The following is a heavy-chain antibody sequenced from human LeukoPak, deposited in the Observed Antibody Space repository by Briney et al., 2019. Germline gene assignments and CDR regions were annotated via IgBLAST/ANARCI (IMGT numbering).Heavy chain of an antibody. J-gene: IGHJ5*02. CDR1: GGSISSGGYS. Sequence: SETLSLTCAVSGGSISSGGYSWSWIRQPPGKGLEWIGYIYHSGSTYYNPSLKSRVTISVDTSKNQFSLKLSSVTAADTAVYYCARDSGGMDSSGWYFLSPTRRGNWFDPWGQGTLVTVSS. CDR2: IYHSGST. D-gene: IGHD6-19*01. CDR3: ARDSGGMDSSGWYFLSPTRRGNWFDP. V-gene: IGHV4-30-2*01.